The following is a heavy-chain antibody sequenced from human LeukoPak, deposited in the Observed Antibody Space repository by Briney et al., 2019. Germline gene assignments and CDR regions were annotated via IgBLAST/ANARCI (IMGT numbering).Heavy chain of an antibody. Sequence: SETLSLTCAVSGYSISSGYYWGWIRQPPGKGLEWIGYIYYSGSTNYNPSLKSRVTISVDTSKNHFSLKVSSVTAADTAVYYCARGANYGEDYFDYWGQGTLVAVSS. J-gene: IGHJ4*02. V-gene: IGHV4-61*03. CDR3: ARGANYGEDYFDY. CDR1: GYSISSGYY. D-gene: IGHD1-7*01. CDR2: IYYSGST.